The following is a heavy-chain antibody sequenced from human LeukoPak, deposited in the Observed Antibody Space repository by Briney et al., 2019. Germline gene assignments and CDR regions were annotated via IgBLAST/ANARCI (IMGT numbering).Heavy chain of an antibody. CDR1: GFPFSSYS. CDR3: VRVKGTYFDF. D-gene: IGHD1-1*01. CDR2: ISASGSNI. J-gene: IGHJ4*02. Sequence: GGSLRLSCAVSGFPFSSYSMNWVRQAPGKGLEWVSYISASGSNIYYLDAVKGRFTVSRDNAMNSLFLQMDRPRAEDTAIYYCVRVKGTYFDFWGQGTPDTVSS. V-gene: IGHV3-48*01.